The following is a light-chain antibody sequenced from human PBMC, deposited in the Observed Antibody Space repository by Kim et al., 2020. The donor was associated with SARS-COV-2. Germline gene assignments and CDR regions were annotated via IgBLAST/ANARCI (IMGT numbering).Light chain of an antibody. CDR2: LNSDGSH. V-gene: IGLV4-69*01. Sequence: QLVLTQSPSASASLGASVKLTCTLSSGHSSNAIAWHQQQPERGPRYLMKLNSDGSHSKGDGIPDRFSGSSSGAERYLTISSLQSEDEADYCCQTWGTGIHVFGGGTQLTVL. CDR1: SGHSSNA. J-gene: IGLJ3*02. CDR3: QTWGTGIHV.